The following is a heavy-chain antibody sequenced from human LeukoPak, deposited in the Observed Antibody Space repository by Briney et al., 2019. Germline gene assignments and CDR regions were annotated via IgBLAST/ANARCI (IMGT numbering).Heavy chain of an antibody. D-gene: IGHD3-22*01. CDR3: ARDSSPGYYDSSGY. CDR2: ISGSGGST. J-gene: IGHJ4*02. V-gene: IGHV3-23*01. Sequence: GSLRLSCAASGFTFSSYAMSWVRQAPGKGLEWVSAISGSGGSTYYADSAKGRFTISRDNSKNTLYLQMNSLRAEDTAVYYCARDSSPGYYDSSGYWGQGTLVTVPS. CDR1: GFTFSSYA.